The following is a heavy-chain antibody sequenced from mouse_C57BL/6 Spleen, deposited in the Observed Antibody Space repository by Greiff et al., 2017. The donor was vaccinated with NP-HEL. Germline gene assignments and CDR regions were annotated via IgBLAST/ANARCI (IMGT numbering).Heavy chain of an antibody. J-gene: IGHJ2*01. CDR3: ARDGGYDGYYVSFDY. V-gene: IGHV5-17*01. D-gene: IGHD2-3*01. Sequence: EVKVVESGGGLVKPGGSLKLSCAASGFTFSDYGMHWVRQAPEKGLEWVAYISSGSSTIYYADTVKGRFTISRDNAKNTLFLQMTSLRSEDTAMYYCARDGGYDGYYVSFDYWGQGTTLTVSS. CDR2: ISSGSSTI. CDR1: GFTFSDYG.